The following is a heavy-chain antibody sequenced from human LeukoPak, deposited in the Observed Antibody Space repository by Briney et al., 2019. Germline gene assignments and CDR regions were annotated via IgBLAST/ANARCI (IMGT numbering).Heavy chain of an antibody. Sequence: GGSLRLSCAASGFTFSSYAMSWVRQAPGKGLEWVSAINGSGGSTYYADSVKGRFTISRDNSKNTLYLQMNSLRAEDTAVYYCAKDLNMIVVVITTSAIDYWGQGTLVTVSA. CDR2: INGSGGST. D-gene: IGHD3-22*01. CDR1: GFTFSSYA. CDR3: AKDLNMIVVVITTSAIDY. J-gene: IGHJ4*02. V-gene: IGHV3-23*01.